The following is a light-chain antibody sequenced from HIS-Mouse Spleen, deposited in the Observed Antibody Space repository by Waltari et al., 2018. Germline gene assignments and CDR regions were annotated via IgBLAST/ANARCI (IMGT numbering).Light chain of an antibody. Sequence: QSALTQPRSVSGSPGPSVTISSTGTSSAVGGHNFVSWYQQHPGKAPKLMIYDVSKRPSGVPDRFSGSKSGNTASLTISGLQAEDEADYYCCSYAGSYTFVFGGGTKLTVL. CDR1: SSAVGGHNF. CDR3: CSYAGSYTFV. J-gene: IGLJ2*01. V-gene: IGLV2-11*01. CDR2: DVS.